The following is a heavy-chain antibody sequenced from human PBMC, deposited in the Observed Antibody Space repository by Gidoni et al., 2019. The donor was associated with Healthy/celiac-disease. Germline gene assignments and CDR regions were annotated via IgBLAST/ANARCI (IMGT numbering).Heavy chain of an antibody. J-gene: IGHJ4*02. CDR1: GYTFTSYG. Sequence: QVPLVQSGAEVKKPGASVKVSCKASGYTFTSYGISWVRQAPGQGLEWMGWISAYNGNTNYAQKLQGRVTMTTDTSTSTAYMELRSLRSDDTAVYYCARDRHEWELLSGSPVDYWGQGTLVTVSS. V-gene: IGHV1-18*01. CDR3: ARDRHEWELLSGSPVDY. D-gene: IGHD1-26*01. CDR2: ISAYNGNT.